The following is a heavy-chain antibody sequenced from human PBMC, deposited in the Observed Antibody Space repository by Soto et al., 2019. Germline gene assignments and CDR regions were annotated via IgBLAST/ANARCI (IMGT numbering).Heavy chain of an antibody. J-gene: IGHJ4*02. Sequence: PGGSLRLSCAASGFTFSSYAMSWVRQAPGKGLKWVSAISGSGGSTYYADSVKGRFTISIYNSKNTLYLQMNSLRAEDMAVYYCAKVKAVAAVPDYWGQGTLVTVSS. CDR1: GFTFSSYA. CDR3: AKVKAVAAVPDY. V-gene: IGHV3-23*01. CDR2: ISGSGGST. D-gene: IGHD6-19*01.